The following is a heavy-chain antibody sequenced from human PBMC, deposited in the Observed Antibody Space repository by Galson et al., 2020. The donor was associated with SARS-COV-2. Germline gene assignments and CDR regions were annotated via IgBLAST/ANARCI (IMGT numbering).Heavy chain of an antibody. D-gene: IGHD2-8*01. J-gene: IGHJ4*02. CDR1: GGSISTSYYY. V-gene: IGHV4-39*01. CDR3: ARRGYTNGYIDY. CDR2: VFYSGRT. Sequence: SETLSLTCTVSGGSISTSYYYWDCIRQSPGKGLEWIGSVFYSGRTYSHPSLKSRVTMSVDTSKNEFSLKLSSVTAADTAVYYCARRGYTNGYIDYWGQGTLVTVSS.